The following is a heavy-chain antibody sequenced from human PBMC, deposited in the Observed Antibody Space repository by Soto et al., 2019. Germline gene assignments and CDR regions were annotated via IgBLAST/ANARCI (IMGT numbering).Heavy chain of an antibody. CDR2: IIPILGIA. D-gene: IGHD3-10*01. J-gene: IGHJ3*02. CDR3: ARESSRDAFDI. CDR1: GYTFTGYY. Sequence: SVKVSCKASGYTFTGYYMHWVRQAPGQGLEWMGRIIPILGIANYAQKFQGRVTITADKSASTAYMELSSLRSEDTAVYYCARESSRDAFDIWGQGTMVTVSS. V-gene: IGHV1-69*04.